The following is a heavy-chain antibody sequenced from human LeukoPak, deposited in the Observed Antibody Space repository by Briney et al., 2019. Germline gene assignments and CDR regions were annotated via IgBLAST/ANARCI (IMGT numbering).Heavy chain of an antibody. J-gene: IGHJ3*02. CDR3: ARTYYDILTGYYLSAFDI. Sequence: PGGSLRLSCAASGFTFSSYSMNWVRQAPGKGLEWVSSISSSSSNIYYADSVKGRFTISRDNAKNSLYLQMNSLRAEDTAVYYCARTYYDILTGYYLSAFDIWGQGTMVTVSS. CDR2: ISSSSSNI. CDR1: GFTFSSYS. D-gene: IGHD3-9*01. V-gene: IGHV3-21*01.